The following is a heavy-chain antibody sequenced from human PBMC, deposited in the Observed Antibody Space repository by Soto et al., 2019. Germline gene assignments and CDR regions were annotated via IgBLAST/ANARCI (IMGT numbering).Heavy chain of an antibody. CDR2: INGDGSGT. V-gene: IGHV3-74*01. CDR3: VRDTEF. J-gene: IGHJ4*02. CDR1: GFKFSTFL. D-gene: IGHD3-10*01. Sequence: EVQLVESGGGLVQPGGSLRLSCAASGFKFSTFLMQWVRQAPGKGLVWVSRINGDGSGTVYADSVKGRFTISRDNAKNTLYLQVNSLRAEDTAVHYCVRDTEFWGQGTQVTVSS.